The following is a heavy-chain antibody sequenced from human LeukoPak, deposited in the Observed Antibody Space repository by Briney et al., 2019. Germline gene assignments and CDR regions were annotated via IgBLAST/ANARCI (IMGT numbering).Heavy chain of an antibody. Sequence: GGSLTLSCVASGLTFSSSWMHWVRQAPGKGLVWVTRIYSDGRTTDYGDSVRGRFTISRDNAKNMLYLQMSGMNVEDTAVYYCVRETFIAMVGSHALDIWGQGTMVTVSS. CDR3: VRETFIAMVGSHALDI. CDR2: IYSDGRTT. D-gene: IGHD6-19*01. J-gene: IGHJ3*02. V-gene: IGHV3-74*01. CDR1: GLTFSSSW.